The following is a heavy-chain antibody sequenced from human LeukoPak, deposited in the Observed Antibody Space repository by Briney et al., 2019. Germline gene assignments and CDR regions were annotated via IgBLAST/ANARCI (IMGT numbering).Heavy chain of an antibody. Sequence: SLRLSCAASGFTFSSYGMHWVRQAPGKGLEWVAVISYDGSNKYYADSVKGRFTISRDNSKNTLYLQMNSLRAEDTAVYYCAKAKHYYDSSGYYYENYFDYWGQGTLVTVSS. V-gene: IGHV3-30*18. CDR1: GFTFSSYG. CDR3: AKAKHYYDSSGYYYENYFDY. D-gene: IGHD3-22*01. CDR2: ISYDGSNK. J-gene: IGHJ4*02.